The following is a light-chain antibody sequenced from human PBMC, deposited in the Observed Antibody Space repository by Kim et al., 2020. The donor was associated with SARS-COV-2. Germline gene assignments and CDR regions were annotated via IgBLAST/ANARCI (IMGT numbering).Light chain of an antibody. CDR1: SGSIASNY. Sequence: NFMLTQPHSVSESPGKTVTISCTRSSGSIASNYVQWYQQRPGSSPTTVIFDDNQRPSGVPDRFSGSIDSSSNSASLTISGLKTEDDADYYCQSYDSMNDDWVFGGGTQLTVL. V-gene: IGLV6-57*01. J-gene: IGLJ3*02. CDR2: DDN. CDR3: QSYDSMNDDWV.